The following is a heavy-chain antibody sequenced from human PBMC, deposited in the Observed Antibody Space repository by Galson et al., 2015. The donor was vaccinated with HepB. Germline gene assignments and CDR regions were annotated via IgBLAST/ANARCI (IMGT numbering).Heavy chain of an antibody. CDR3: ARDFVGAPAPGAFDI. J-gene: IGHJ3*02. Sequence: SLRLSCAASGFIFSNYGIHWVRQAPGKGLEWVAVIWYDGSNKYYADSVKGRFTISRDNSKNTLYLQMNSLRAEDTAVYSCARDFVGAPAPGAFDIWGQGTMVTVSS. V-gene: IGHV3-33*01. CDR2: IWYDGSNK. CDR1: GFIFSNYG. D-gene: IGHD1-26*01.